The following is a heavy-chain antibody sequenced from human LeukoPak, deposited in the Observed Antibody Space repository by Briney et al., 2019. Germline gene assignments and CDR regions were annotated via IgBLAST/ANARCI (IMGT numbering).Heavy chain of an antibody. V-gene: IGHV3-74*01. CDR3: ARAPSEIGGYYPEYFRH. D-gene: IGHD3-22*01. CDR2: IKSDGST. J-gene: IGHJ1*01. Sequence: GGSLRLSCAASGFTFSSYWMHWVRHAPGKGLVWVSRIKSDGSTNYTDSVKGRFTISRDNAKNTLSLQMNSLRAEDTGVYYCARAPSEIGGYYPEYFRHWGQGTLVTVSS. CDR1: GFTFSSYW.